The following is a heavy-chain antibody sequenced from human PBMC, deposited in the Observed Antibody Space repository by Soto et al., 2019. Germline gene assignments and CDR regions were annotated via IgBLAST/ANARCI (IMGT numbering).Heavy chain of an antibody. V-gene: IGHV3-30*18. D-gene: IGHD1-26*01. CDR1: GFTFSNYG. J-gene: IGHJ6*02. CDR3: SKGGSKAGMDV. CDR2: ISYDVNNK. Sequence: QVQVVESGGGVVQPGRSLRLSCAVSGFTFSNYGMHWVRRAPGKGLEWVALISYDVNNKYYADSVKGRFTISRDNSENTLFLQMNGLRAEDTAVYYCSKGGSKAGMDVWGQGTTVTVSS.